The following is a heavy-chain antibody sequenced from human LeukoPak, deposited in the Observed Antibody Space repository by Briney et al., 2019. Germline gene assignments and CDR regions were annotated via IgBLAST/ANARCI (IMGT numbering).Heavy chain of an antibody. Sequence: ASVKVSCKASGYTFTSYDINWVRQATGQGLEWMGWMNPNSGNTGYAQKFQGRVTMTRNTSISTAYMELSSLRSEDTAVYYCARNFQQGPSGIWYFDLWGRGTLVTVSS. CDR3: ARNFQQGPSGIWYFDL. CDR1: GYTFTSYD. V-gene: IGHV1-8*01. CDR2: MNPNSGNT. D-gene: IGHD1-26*01. J-gene: IGHJ2*01.